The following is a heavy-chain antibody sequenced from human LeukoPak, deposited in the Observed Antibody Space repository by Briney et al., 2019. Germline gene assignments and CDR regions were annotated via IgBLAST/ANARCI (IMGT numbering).Heavy chain of an antibody. CDR3: ARHYCTGASCPDYFDS. Sequence: SETLSLTCTVSGGSISTYYWSWIRQPPGMPLEWVGYIYPTGSTDYNPSLKSRVTISVDTSKNQISLSLTSVTAADTAIYYCARHYCTGASCPDYFDSWGQGTLVAVSS. CDR1: GGSISTYY. D-gene: IGHD2-15*01. J-gene: IGHJ4*02. CDR2: IYPTGST. V-gene: IGHV4-4*09.